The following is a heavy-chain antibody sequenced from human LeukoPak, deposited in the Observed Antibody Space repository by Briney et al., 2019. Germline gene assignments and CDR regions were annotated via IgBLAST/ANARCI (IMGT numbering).Heavy chain of an antibody. CDR3: ARGGYPGYFDY. CDR1: GGSINPYY. V-gene: IGHV4-34*01. Sequence: SETLSLTCTVSGGSINPYYWSWIRQPPGKGLEWIGEINHSGSTNYNPSLKSRVTISVDTSKNQFSLKLSSVTAADTAVYYCARGGYPGYFDYWGQGTLVTVSS. D-gene: IGHD1-1*01. CDR2: INHSGST. J-gene: IGHJ4*02.